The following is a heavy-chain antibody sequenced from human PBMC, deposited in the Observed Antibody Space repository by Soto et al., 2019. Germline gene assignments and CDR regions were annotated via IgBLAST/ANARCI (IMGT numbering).Heavy chain of an antibody. Sequence: QVTLKESGPVLVKPTETLTLTCTVSGFSLSNARMGVSWIRQPAGKALEWLAHIFSNDEKSYSTSLKSRITISKETSKRQVVLTMTNIDPVDRATYYCARIESYSSSRGWFDPWGQGTLVTVSS. V-gene: IGHV2-26*01. CDR2: IFSNDEK. J-gene: IGHJ5*02. CDR3: ARIESYSSSRGWFDP. D-gene: IGHD6-13*01. CDR1: GFSLSNARMG.